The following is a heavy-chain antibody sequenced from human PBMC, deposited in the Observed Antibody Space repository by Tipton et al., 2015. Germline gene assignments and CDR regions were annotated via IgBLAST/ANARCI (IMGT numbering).Heavy chain of an antibody. CDR3: AKGAFGVAQRNWFDT. CDR2: ISSSSSYI. D-gene: IGHD3-3*01. Sequence: QLVQSGGGLVKPGGSLRLSCAASGFTFTSYSMNWVRQAPGKGLEWVSSISSSSSYIYYADSVKGRFTISRDNAKNSLYLQMNSLRAEDTAIFYCAKGAFGVAQRNWFDTWGQGTLVTVSS. CDR1: GFTFTSYS. J-gene: IGHJ5*02. V-gene: IGHV3-21*04.